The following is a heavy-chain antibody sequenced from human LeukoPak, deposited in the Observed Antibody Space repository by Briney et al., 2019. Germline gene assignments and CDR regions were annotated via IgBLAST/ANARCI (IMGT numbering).Heavy chain of an antibody. Sequence: PSETLSLTCTVSGGSISNYYWSWIRQPPGKGLEWIGYIYYSGSTSYNPSLKSRVTISVDTPKNQFSLKLSSVTAADTAVYYCARVSSQVGTTSQYYFDYWGQGTLVTVSS. CDR2: IYYSGST. CDR1: GGSISNYY. D-gene: IGHD1/OR15-1a*01. J-gene: IGHJ4*02. CDR3: ARVSSQVGTTSQYYFDY. V-gene: IGHV4-59*01.